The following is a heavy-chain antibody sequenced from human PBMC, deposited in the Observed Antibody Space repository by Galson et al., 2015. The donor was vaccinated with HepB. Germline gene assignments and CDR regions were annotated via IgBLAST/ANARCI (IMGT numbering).Heavy chain of an antibody. V-gene: IGHV4-59*01. CDR3: AASKGYVWGSLPLPDF. Sequence: SETLSLTCSVSGASTNSYYWSWIRQSPGKGLEWIAFIFHTGRTNHNPSLTGRVTISIDTSKNQFSLRLTSVTAADTAVYYCAASKGYVWGSLPLPDFWGQGTLVTVSP. CDR1: GASTNSYY. D-gene: IGHD3-16*01. CDR2: IFHTGRT. J-gene: IGHJ4*02.